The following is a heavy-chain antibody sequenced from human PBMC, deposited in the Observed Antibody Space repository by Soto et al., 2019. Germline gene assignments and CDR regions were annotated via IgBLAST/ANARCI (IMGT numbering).Heavy chain of an antibody. V-gene: IGHV3-72*01. CDR1: GFIFSDHY. CDR2: IKNKANSYTT. Sequence: VQLVESGGGLVQPGGSLRLSCAASGFIFSDHYMDWVRQAPGKGLEWVGRIKNKANSYTTEYAASVKGRFTISRDDSKNSLYLQMNSLKTEDTAVYYCTRISLVGATGGRYFDYWGQGTLLTVS. D-gene: IGHD1-26*01. J-gene: IGHJ4*02. CDR3: TRISLVGATGGRYFDY.